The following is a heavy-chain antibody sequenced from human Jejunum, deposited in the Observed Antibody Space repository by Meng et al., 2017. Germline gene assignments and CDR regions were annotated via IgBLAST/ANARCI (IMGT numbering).Heavy chain of an antibody. CDR2: INHNGVT. V-gene: IGHV4-34*02. D-gene: IGHD3-10*01. CDR3: ARVPPHYYGTGSYFFDY. CDR1: GGSFNGYY. Sequence: VKPKQVGGGLVKPSENLSLTFAVNGGSFNGYYWNWIRQSPGKGLEWIGEINHNGVTNYNPSLKSRVTISVDTAKNHFSLNLISVTAADTAVYYCARVPPHYYGTGSYFFDYWGQGALVTVSS. J-gene: IGHJ4*02.